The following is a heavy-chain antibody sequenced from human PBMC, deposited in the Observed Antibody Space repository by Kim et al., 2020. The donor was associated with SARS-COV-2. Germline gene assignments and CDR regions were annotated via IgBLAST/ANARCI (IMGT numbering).Heavy chain of an antibody. V-gene: IGHV3-53*01. D-gene: IGHD6-19*01. CDR2: IYSGGST. CDR1: GFTVSSNY. Sequence: GGSLRLSCAASGFTVSSNYMSWVRQAPGKGLEWVSVIYSGGSTYYADSVKGRFTISRDNSKNTLYLQMNSLRAEDTAVYYCAREAHSSGWYLNWFDPWGQGTLVTVSS. CDR3: AREAHSSGWYLNWFDP. J-gene: IGHJ5*02.